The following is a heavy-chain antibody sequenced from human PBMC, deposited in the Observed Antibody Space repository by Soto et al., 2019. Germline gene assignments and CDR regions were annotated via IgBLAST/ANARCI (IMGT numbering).Heavy chain of an antibody. CDR3: ARGTTVTAILFDY. V-gene: IGHV4-31*03. CDR2: IYYSGST. D-gene: IGHD2-21*02. CDR1: GDSISSEGYY. J-gene: IGHJ4*02. Sequence: PSETLSLTCTVSGDSISSEGYYWSWIRQHPGKGLEWIGYIYYSGSTYYNPSLKSRVIISVDTSKNQFSLKLSSVTAADTAVYYFARGTTVTAILFDYWGQGTLVTV.